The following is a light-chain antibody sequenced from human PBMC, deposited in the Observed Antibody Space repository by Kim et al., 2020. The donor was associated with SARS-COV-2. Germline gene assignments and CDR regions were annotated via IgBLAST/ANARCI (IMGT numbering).Light chain of an antibody. Sequence: SPGERAPLSCRASQSVRSNYLAWYQQKPGQAPRLLIYGASSRATGIPDRFSGSGSGTDFTLIITRLEPEDFAVYYCQQYSSSPATFGQGTKVDIK. CDR1: QSVRSNY. J-gene: IGKJ1*01. CDR3: QQYSSSPAT. CDR2: GAS. V-gene: IGKV3-20*01.